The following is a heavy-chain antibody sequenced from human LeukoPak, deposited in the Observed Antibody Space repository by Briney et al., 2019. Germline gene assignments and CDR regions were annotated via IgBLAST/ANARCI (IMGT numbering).Heavy chain of an antibody. CDR3: ARVGGLDAFDI. V-gene: IGHV4-4*09. D-gene: IGHD2-15*01. CDR1: GGSISSYY. J-gene: IGHJ3*02. CDR2: IYTSGST. Sequence: PSETLSLTCTVSGGSISSYYWSWIRQPPGKGLEWIGYIYTSGSTNYNPSLKSRVTISVDTSKNQFPLKLSSVTAADTAVYYCARVGGLDAFDIWGQGTMVTVSS.